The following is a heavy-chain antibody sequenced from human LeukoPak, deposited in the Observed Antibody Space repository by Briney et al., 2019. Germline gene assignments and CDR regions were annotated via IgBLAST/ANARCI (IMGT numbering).Heavy chain of an antibody. D-gene: IGHD1-1*01. J-gene: IGHJ6*03. CDR1: RDSISSGSYY. V-gene: IGHV4-61*02. Sequence: SETLSLTCTVSRDSISSGSYYWSWIRQPAGKGLEWIGRIYISGDTNYNPSLKSRVTISVDTSKNQFSLKLSSVTAADTAVYYCARGGTDYYYMDVWGKGTTVTVSS. CDR2: IYISGDT. CDR3: ARGGTDYYYMDV.